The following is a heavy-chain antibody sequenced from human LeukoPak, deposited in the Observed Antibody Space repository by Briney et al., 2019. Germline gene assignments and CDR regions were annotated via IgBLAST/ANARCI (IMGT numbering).Heavy chain of an antibody. V-gene: IGHV4-39*03. CDR2: IYYSGST. Sequence: SETLSLTCTVSGGSISSSSYYWGWIRQPPGRGLEWIGSIYYSGSTYYNPSLKSRVTISVDTSKNQFSLKLSSVTAADTAVYYCTGRGYDSSGSPKEGYYFDYWGQGTLVTVSS. J-gene: IGHJ4*02. CDR3: TGRGYDSSGSPKEGYYFDY. CDR1: GGSISSSSYY. D-gene: IGHD3-22*01.